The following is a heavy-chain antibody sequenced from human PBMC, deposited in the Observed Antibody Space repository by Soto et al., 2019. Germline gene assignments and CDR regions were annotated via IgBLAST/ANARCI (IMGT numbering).Heavy chain of an antibody. D-gene: IGHD5-12*01. CDR3: ATDRYRWLQFSAFDI. CDR2: ISYDGSNK. V-gene: IGHV3-30-3*01. CDR1: GFTFSSYA. Sequence: PGGCMGLACAASGFTFSSYAMDGARQAPGKGLEWVAVISYDGSNKYYADSVKGRFTISRDNSKNTLYLQMNSLRAEDTAVYYCATDRYRWLQFSAFDIWGQGTMVTVSS. J-gene: IGHJ3*02.